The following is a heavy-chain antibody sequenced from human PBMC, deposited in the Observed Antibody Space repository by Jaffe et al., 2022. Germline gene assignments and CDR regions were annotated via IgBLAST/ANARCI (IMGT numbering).Heavy chain of an antibody. V-gene: IGHV3-23*01. CDR2: ISGSGGST. CDR3: AKDLGSPMMVAATPRGWYFDL. D-gene: IGHD2-15*01. Sequence: EVQLLESGGGLVQPGGSLRLSCAASGFTFSSYAMSWVRQAPGKGLEWVSAISGSGGSTYYADSVKGRFTISRDNSKNTLYLQMNSLRAEDTAVYYCAKDLGSPMMVAATPRGWYFDLWGRGTLVTVSS. CDR1: GFTFSSYA. J-gene: IGHJ2*01.